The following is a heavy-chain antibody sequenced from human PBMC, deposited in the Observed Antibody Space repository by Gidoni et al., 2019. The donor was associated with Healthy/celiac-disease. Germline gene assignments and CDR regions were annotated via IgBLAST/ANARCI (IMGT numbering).Heavy chain of an antibody. CDR1: GYTVTGYD. J-gene: IGHJ4*02. D-gene: IGHD3-3*01. CDR2: INPNSGGT. CDR3: ARDTRITIFGVVNFSGVFDY. Sequence: QVQLVQSGAEVKKPGASVKVSCKASGYTVTGYDTHWVRQAPGQGLEWMGWINPNSGGTNYAQKFQGRVTMTRDTSISTAYMELSRLRSDDTAVYYCARDTRITIFGVVNFSGVFDYWGQGTLVTVSS. V-gene: IGHV1-2*02.